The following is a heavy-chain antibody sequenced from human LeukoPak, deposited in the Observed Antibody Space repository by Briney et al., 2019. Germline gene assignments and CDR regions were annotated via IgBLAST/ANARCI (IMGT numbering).Heavy chain of an antibody. V-gene: IGHV1-69*05. CDR2: IIPIFGTA. J-gene: IGHJ5*02. CDR1: GGTFSSYA. D-gene: IGHD2-21*02. Sequence: GPSVKVSCKASGGTFSSYAISWVRQAPGQGLEWMGGIIPIFGTANYAQKFQGRVTITTDESTSTAYMELSSLRSEDTAVYYCASSTCDADCLGWFDPCGQGTLVTVSS. CDR3: ASSTCDADCLGWFDP.